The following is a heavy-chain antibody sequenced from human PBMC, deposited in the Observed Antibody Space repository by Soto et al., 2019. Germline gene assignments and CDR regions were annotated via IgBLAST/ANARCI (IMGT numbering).Heavy chain of an antibody. J-gene: IGHJ4*02. CDR2: IIPIFGTA. D-gene: IGHD1-26*01. V-gene: IGHV1-69*13. CDR3: ARGLLGGRPNDY. CDR1: GGTFSSYA. Sequence: SVKVSCKASGGTFSSYAISWVRQAPGQGLEWMGGIIPIFGTANYAQKFQGRVTITADESTSTAYMELSSLRSEDTAVYYCARGLLGGRPNDYWGQGTLVTVTS.